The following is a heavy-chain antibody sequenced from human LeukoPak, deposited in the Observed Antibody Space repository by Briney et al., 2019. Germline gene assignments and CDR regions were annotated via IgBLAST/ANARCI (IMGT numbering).Heavy chain of an antibody. CDR2: INPNSGGT. CDR3: ARVGNPAYDAFDI. Sequence: ASVKVSCKASGYTFTGYYMYWVRQAPGQGLEWMGRINPNSGGTNYAQKFQGRVTVTRDTSISTAYMDLSRLRSDDTAVYYCARVGNPAYDAFDIWGQGTMVTVSS. D-gene: IGHD1-14*01. CDR1: GYTFTGYY. J-gene: IGHJ3*02. V-gene: IGHV1-2*06.